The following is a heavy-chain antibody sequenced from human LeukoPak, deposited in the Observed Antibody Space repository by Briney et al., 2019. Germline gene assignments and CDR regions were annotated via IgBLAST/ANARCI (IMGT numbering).Heavy chain of an antibody. V-gene: IGHV4-59*08. J-gene: IGHJ4*02. CDR1: GGSISSYS. Sequence: SETLSLTCTVSGGSISSYSWSWIRQPPGKGLECIGYIYDSGSTNYNPSLKSRVAISVDKSKNQFSLKLSYVTAADTAVYYCARLSHYFDSSGYYYVRFFDYWGQGTLVTVSS. CDR2: IYDSGST. D-gene: IGHD3-22*01. CDR3: ARLSHYFDSSGYYYVRFFDY.